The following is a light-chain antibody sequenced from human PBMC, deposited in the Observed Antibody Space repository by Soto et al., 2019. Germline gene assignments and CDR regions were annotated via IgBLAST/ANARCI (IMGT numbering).Light chain of an antibody. J-gene: IGKJ2*01. Sequence: EIVLTQSPATLSLSPGERATLSCRASQSVSGYLAWFQQKPGQAPSLLIYDASNRATGIPARFSGSGSGTDFTLTISSLEPEDFAIYYCQQYDDLLPTFGQGTKLEIK. CDR3: QQYDDLLPT. CDR1: QSVSGY. CDR2: DAS. V-gene: IGKV3-11*01.